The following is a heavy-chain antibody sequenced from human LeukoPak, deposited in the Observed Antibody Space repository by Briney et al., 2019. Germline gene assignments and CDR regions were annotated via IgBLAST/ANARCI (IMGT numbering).Heavy chain of an antibody. D-gene: IGHD1-26*01. CDR3: ARVMYSGSYYFDY. Sequence: PGGSLRLSCVASGFTFSDFYMSWIRQAPGKGLEWVSVIYSGGSTYYADSVKGRFTISRDNSKNTLYLQMNNLRAEDTAVYYCARVMYSGSYYFDYWGQGTLVTVSS. V-gene: IGHV3-66*01. CDR1: GFTFSDFY. J-gene: IGHJ4*02. CDR2: IYSGGST.